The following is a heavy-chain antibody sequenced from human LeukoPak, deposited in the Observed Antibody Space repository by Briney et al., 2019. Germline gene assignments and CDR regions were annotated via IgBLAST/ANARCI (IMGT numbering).Heavy chain of an antibody. CDR2: ISAYNGNT. D-gene: IGHD6-19*01. CDR3: ARAPGIAVAGTSTGYYYGMDV. CDR1: GYTFTSYG. Sequence: SVKVSCKASGYTFTSYGTSWVRQAPGQGLEWMGWISAYNGNTNYAQKLQGRVTMTTDTSTSTAYMELRSLRSDDTAVYYCARAPGIAVAGTSTGYYYGMDVWGQGTTVTVSS. V-gene: IGHV1-18*01. J-gene: IGHJ6*02.